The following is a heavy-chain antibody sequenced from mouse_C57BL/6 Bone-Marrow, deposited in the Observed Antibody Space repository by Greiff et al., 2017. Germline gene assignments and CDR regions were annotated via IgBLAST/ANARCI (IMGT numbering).Heavy chain of an antibody. V-gene: IGHV1-7*01. CDR2: INPSSGYT. D-gene: IGHD1-1*01. J-gene: IGHJ4*01. CDR3: ARDYDGSSYAMDY. CDR1: GYTFTSYW. Sequence: QVQLKESGAELAKPGASVKLSCKASGYTFTSYWMHWVKQRPGQGLEWIGYINPSSGYTKYNQKFKDKATLTADKSSSTAYMQLSSLTSEDSAVYYCARDYDGSSYAMDYWGQGTSVTVSS.